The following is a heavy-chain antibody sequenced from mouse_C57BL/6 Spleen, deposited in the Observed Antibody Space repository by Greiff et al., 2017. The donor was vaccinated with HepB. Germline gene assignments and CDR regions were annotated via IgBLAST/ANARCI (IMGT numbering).Heavy chain of an antibody. V-gene: IGHV1-63*01. CDR1: GYTFTNYW. D-gene: IGHD2-10*01. Sequence: QVQLQQSGAELVRPGTSVKMSCKASGYTFTNYWIGWAKQRPGHGLEWIGDIYPGGGYTNYNEKFKGKATLTADKSSSTAYMQFSSLTSEDSAIYYCARGGSLPSGAIAYWGQGTLVTVSA. J-gene: IGHJ3*01. CDR3: ARGGSLPSGAIAY. CDR2: IYPGGGYT.